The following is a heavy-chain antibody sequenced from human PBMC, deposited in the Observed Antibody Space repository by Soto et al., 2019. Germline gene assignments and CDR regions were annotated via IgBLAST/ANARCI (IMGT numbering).Heavy chain of an antibody. D-gene: IGHD3-9*01. CDR1: GFTFSSYA. J-gene: IGHJ6*02. CDR2: ISYDGSNK. CDR3: ARDSYYDILAGYWRYYGMAV. V-gene: IGHV3-30-3*01. Sequence: QVQLVESGGGVVQPGRSLRLSCAASGFTFSSYAMHWVRQAPGKGLEWVAAISYDGSNKYYADSVKGRFTISRDNSKNTLYLQMNSLRAEDTAVYYCARDSYYDILAGYWRYYGMAVWGQGTTVTVSS.